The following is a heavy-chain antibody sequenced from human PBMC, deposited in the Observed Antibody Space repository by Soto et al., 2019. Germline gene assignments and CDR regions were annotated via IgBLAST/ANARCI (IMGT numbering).Heavy chain of an antibody. J-gene: IGHJ6*03. D-gene: IGHD2-2*01. CDR2: MNPNSGNT. Sequence: QVQLVQSGAEVKKPGASVKVSCKASGYTFTSYDINWVRQATGQGLEWMGWMNPNSGNTGNAQKFQGRVTMTRHTSISTAYMELSSLRSEDTAVYYCARVLGYCSSTSCPIYYMDVWGKGTTVTVSS. CDR1: GYTFTSYD. V-gene: IGHV1-8*01. CDR3: ARVLGYCSSTSCPIYYMDV.